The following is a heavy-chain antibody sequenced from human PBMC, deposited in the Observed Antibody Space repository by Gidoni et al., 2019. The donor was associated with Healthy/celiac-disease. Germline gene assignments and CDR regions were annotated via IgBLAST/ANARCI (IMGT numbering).Heavy chain of an antibody. CDR1: GGSISSYY. D-gene: IGHD6-13*01. CDR2: IYYSGST. J-gene: IGHJ5*02. V-gene: IGHV4-59*01. CDR3: ARGGEAAADHSWYNWFDP. Sequence: QLQLQESGQGLWKPSETLTVTCTVSGGSISSYYWSCIRQPPGKGLEWIGYIYYSGSTNYNPSLKSRVTISVDTSKNQFSLKLSSVTAADTAVYYCARGGEAAADHSWYNWFDPWGQGTLGTVSS.